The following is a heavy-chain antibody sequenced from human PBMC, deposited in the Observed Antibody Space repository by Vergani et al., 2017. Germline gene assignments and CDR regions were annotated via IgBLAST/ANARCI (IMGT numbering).Heavy chain of an antibody. CDR1: GGSISSSSYY. CDR2: IYYSGST. V-gene: IGHV4-39*01. Sequence: QLQLQESGPGLVKPSETLSLTCTVSGGSISSSSYYWGWIRQPPGKGLEWIGSIYYSGSTYYNPSLKSRVTISVDTSKNQFSLKLSSVTAADTAVYYCALREDSKGERFGEWGHAFDIWGQGTMVTVSS. J-gene: IGHJ3*02. D-gene: IGHD3-10*01. CDR3: ALREDSKGERFGEWGHAFDI.